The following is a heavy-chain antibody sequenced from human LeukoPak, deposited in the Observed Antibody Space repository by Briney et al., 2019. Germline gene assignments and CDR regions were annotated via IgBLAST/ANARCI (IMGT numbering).Heavy chain of an antibody. CDR2: ISSSGTTT. D-gene: IGHD3-10*01. CDR3: ARGYGSGSSHIDY. CDR1: GFTFSSYE. V-gene: IGHV3-48*03. J-gene: IGHJ4*02. Sequence: PGGSLRLSCAASGFTFSSYEMNWVRQAPGKGLEWVSYISSSGTTTYYAASVKGRFTISRDNAKNSLYLQMNSLRAGDTAVYYCARGYGSGSSHIDYWGQGTLVTVSS.